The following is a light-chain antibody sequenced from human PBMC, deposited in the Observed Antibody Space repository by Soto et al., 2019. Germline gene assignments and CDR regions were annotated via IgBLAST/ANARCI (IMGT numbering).Light chain of an antibody. CDR1: SSNIGAGYD. J-gene: IGLJ1*01. CDR2: GNS. Sequence: QSVLTQPPSVSGAPGQRVTISCTGSSSNIGAGYDVHWYQQLPGTAPKLLISGNSNRPSGVPDRFSGSKSSTSASLAITGLQPEDEADYYCQSYDSSLSVLYVFGTGTKVTVL. CDR3: QSYDSSLSVLYV. V-gene: IGLV1-40*01.